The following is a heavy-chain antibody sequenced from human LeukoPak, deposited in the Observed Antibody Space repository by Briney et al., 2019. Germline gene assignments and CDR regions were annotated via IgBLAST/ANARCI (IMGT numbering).Heavy chain of an antibody. CDR3: ARDPKSSGWSLATVYYYYYGMDV. CDR2: ISAYNGNT. V-gene: IGHV1-18*01. J-gene: IGHJ6*02. CDR1: GYTFTSYG. Sequence: ASVKVSCKASGYTFTSYGISWVRQAPGQGLEWMGWISAYNGNTNYAQKLQGRVTMTTDTSTSTAYMELRSLRSDDTAVYYCARDPKSSGWSLATVYYYYYGMDVWGQGTTVTVSS. D-gene: IGHD6-19*01.